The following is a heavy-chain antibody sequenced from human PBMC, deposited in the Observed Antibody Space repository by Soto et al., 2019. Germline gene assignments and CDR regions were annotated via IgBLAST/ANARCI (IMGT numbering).Heavy chain of an antibody. D-gene: IGHD6-6*01. CDR2: IYHTGNT. V-gene: IGHV4-4*02. J-gene: IGHJ4*02. CDR3: ARAARLSPFDC. Sequence: QLQESGPGLVKPSGTLSLTCAVSSGSIGRGIWWNWVRQPPGKGLEWLGAIYHTGNTNYNPSLKSRVTISVDESKNQFSLKLSSVTAADTAVYFCARAARLSPFDCWGQGILVTVSS. CDR1: SGSIGRGIW.